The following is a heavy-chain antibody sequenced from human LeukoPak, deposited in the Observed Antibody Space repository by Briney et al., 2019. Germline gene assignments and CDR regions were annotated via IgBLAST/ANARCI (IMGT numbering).Heavy chain of an antibody. CDR2: IIPIFGTT. D-gene: IGHD3-3*01. CDR3: ARASDYDFWSGYFDY. Sequence: ASVKVSCKASGGTFSSYAISWVRQAPGQGLEWMGGIIPIFGTTNYAQKFQGRVTITADESTSTAYMELSSLRSEDTAVYYCARASDYDFWSGYFDYWGQGTLVTVSS. V-gene: IGHV1-69*13. CDR1: GGTFSSYA. J-gene: IGHJ4*02.